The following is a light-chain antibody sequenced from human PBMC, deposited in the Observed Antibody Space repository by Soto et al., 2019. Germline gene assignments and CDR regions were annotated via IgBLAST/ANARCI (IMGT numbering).Light chain of an antibody. Sequence: QSVLTQPPSASVTPGQRVTISCSGSSSNVGSHTVNWYQQVPGTAPKLLIYDNNRRPSGVPDRFSGSKSATSASLAISGLQSDDEADYYCAAWDDSLNGVFGGVTKLTVL. CDR1: SSNVGSHT. CDR3: AAWDDSLNGV. J-gene: IGLJ2*01. V-gene: IGLV1-44*01. CDR2: DNN.